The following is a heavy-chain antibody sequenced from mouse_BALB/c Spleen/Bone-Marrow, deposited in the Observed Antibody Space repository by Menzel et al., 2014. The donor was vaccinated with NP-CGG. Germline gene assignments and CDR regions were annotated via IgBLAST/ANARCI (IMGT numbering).Heavy chain of an antibody. CDR3: ARDGNYAMDY. CDR1: GISITTGYYR. Sequence: EVKLQESGPGLVKPSQTVSLTCTVTGISITTGYYRWSWIRQFPGNKLEWIGYIYYSGTTTYNPSLTSRTTITRDTSXNQFFLEMNSLTAEDTATYYCARDGNYAMDYWGQGTSVTVSS. D-gene: IGHD1-1*02. V-gene: IGHV3-5*02. CDR2: IYYSGTT. J-gene: IGHJ4*01.